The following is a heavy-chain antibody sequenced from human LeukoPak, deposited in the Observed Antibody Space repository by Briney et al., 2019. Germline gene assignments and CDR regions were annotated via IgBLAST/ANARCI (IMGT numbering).Heavy chain of an antibody. J-gene: IGHJ6*02. V-gene: IGHV3-30-3*01. CDR1: GFTFSSYA. CDR3: ARGRSSSSPYPYYYYGMDV. CDR2: ISYDGSNK. Sequence: RPGGSLRLSCAASGFTFSSYAMHWVRQAPGKGLEWVAVISYDGSNKYYADSVKGRFTISRDNPKNTLYLQMNSLRSEDTAVYYCARGRSSSSPYPYYYYGMDVWGQGTTVTVSS. D-gene: IGHD6-6*01.